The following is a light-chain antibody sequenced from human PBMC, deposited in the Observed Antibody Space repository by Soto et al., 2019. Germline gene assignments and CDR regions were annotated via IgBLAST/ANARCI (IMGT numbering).Light chain of an antibody. V-gene: IGKV3-20*01. J-gene: IGKJ1*01. Sequence: EIVLTQSPGTLSLSPGDRATLSCRASQSVSSNDLAWYQQKPGQAPRLLIYGASSRATGIPDSFSGSGSGTDFTLTISRLEPEDFAVYYCQQYGTSPQTFGQGTRVEIK. CDR1: QSVSSND. CDR3: QQYGTSPQT. CDR2: GAS.